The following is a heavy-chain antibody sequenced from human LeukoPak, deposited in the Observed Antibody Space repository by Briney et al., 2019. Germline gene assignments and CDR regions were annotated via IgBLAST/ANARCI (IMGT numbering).Heavy chain of an antibody. D-gene: IGHD2-2*01. CDR3: ASDSSKSSLADP. V-gene: IGHV1-46*01. CDR1: GSTFTSNF. Sequence: ASVKVSFKASGSTFTSNFIHWVRQAPGQGLEWMGIINPSGGSTSCAQKFQGRVTMTSDPSTSTVYMELSSLRSEDTAVYYCASDSSKSSLADPWGQGTLVTVSS. J-gene: IGHJ5*02. CDR2: INPSGGST.